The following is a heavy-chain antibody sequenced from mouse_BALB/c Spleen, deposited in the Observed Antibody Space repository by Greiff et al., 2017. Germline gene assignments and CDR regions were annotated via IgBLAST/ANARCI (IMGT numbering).Heavy chain of an antibody. CDR3: ARRRVP. CDR2: IDPANGNT. Sequence: EVQLHQSGAELVKPGASVKLSCKASGFNFTDTYMHWVKQSHEQGLEWIGSIDPANGNTKYDPKFKGKATITVDTSSNTAYMQLSSLTSEDTAVYDCARRRVPWGQGTTVTVSS. J-gene: IGHJ2*01. D-gene: IGHD2-14*01. CDR1: GFNFTDTY. V-gene: IGHV14-3*02.